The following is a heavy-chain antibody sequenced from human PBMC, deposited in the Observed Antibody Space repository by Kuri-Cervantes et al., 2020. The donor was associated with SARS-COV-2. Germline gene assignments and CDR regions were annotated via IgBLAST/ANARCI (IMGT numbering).Heavy chain of an antibody. V-gene: IGHV1-18*01. CDR3: AREGVVWFGGYSDY. CDR2: NSAYNGNT. D-gene: IGHD3-10*01. CDR1: GYTFTSYG. Sequence: ASVKVSCKASGYTFTSYGISWVRQAPGQGLEWMGWNSAYNGNTNYAQKLQGRVTMTTDTSTSTAYKVLRSLRSDDTAVYYCAREGVVWFGGYSDYWGQGTLVTVSS. J-gene: IGHJ4*02.